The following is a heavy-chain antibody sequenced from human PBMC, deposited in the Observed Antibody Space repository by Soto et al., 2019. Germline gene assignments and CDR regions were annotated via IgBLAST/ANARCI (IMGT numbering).Heavy chain of an antibody. D-gene: IGHD5-12*01. V-gene: IGHV1-69*08. CDR1: GGTLSSYS. CDR2: IITFVGKA. Sequence: QVQLVQSGPEVKKPGSSVKVSCKTSGGTLSSYSFIWVRQAPGQGLEWVGRIITFVGKANVAQRFQGRVTITAERSTATAYMELRRLTSDDTAVYYCARATCGHDSGGNYRDVWGTGTTVTVSS. J-gene: IGHJ6*03. CDR3: ARATCGHDSGGNYRDV.